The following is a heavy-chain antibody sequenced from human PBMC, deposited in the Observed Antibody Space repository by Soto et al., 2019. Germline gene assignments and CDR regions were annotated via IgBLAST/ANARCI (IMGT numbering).Heavy chain of an antibody. CDR1: GGSISSYY. CDR2: VHHSWGS. D-gene: IGHD3-10*01. Sequence: QVQLQESGPGLVKPSETLSLSCTVSGGSISSYYWSWFRRSPGKRMEWIGYVHHSWGSSYNPSLQSRVAISLDTSKSQFSLKVTYVTATDPAVYYCARQGFGPLHGLVDVWGQGTTVTVSS. J-gene: IGHJ6*02. V-gene: IGHV4-59*08. CDR3: ARQGFGPLHGLVDV.